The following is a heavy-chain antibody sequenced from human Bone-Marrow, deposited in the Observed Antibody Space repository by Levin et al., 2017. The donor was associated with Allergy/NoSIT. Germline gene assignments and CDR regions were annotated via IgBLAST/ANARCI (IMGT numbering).Heavy chain of an antibody. CDR2: INFNGIT. V-gene: IGHV4-34*01. CDR1: GESFSGYF. J-gene: IGHJ4*02. Sequence: PGGSLRLSCAVSGESFSGYFWTWIRQSPGQGLEWLGQINFNGITTYNPSLERRVVLSVDPTKRQFSLKLNYLTTADTAVYFCARGGEVPSQYYFDYWGQGTPVTVSS. D-gene: IGHD1-1*01. CDR3: ARGGEVPSQYYFDY.